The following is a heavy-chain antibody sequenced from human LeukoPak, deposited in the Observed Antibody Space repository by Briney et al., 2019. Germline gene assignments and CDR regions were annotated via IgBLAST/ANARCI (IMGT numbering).Heavy chain of an antibody. J-gene: IGHJ4*02. CDR1: GYIFTSYA. Sequence: ASVKVSCKASGYIFTSYAMNWVRQAPGQGLEWVGWINTNTGNPTYAQGFTGRFVFSLDASVSTAFLQISSLKAEDTGVYYCARGASTYYFDSSGHRIVDYWGQGTLVTVSS. CDR3: ARGASTYYFDSSGHRIVDY. CDR2: INTNTGNP. V-gene: IGHV7-4-1*02. D-gene: IGHD3-22*01.